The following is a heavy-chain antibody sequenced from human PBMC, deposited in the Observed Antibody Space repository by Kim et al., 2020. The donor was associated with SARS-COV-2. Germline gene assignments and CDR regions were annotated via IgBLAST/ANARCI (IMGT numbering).Heavy chain of an antibody. Sequence: SETLSITCTVSGGSISSGGYYWSWIRQHPGKGLEWIGYIYYSGSTYYNPSLKSRVTISVDTSKNQFSLKLSSVTAADTAVYYCARECPNWFDPWGQGTLVTVSS. CDR3: ARECPNWFDP. CDR2: IYYSGST. J-gene: IGHJ5*02. CDR1: GGSISSGGYY. V-gene: IGHV4-31*03.